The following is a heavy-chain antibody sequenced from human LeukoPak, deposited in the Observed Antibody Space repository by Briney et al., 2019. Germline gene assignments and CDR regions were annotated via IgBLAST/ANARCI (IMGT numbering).Heavy chain of an antibody. CDR2: IYHSGST. V-gene: IGHV4-38-2*02. CDR1: GYSISSGYY. Sequence: SETLSLICTLSGYSISSGYYWGWIRQPPGKGLEWIGSIYHSGSTYYNPSLKSRVTISVDTSKNQFSLKLSSVTATDTAVYYCARARHIVVATPSDYWGQGTLVTVSS. CDR3: ARARHIVVATPSDY. D-gene: IGHD1-26*01. J-gene: IGHJ4*02.